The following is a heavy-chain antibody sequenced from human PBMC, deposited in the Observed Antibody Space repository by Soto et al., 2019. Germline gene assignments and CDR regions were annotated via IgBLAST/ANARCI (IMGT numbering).Heavy chain of an antibody. V-gene: IGHV5-51*01. CDR3: ARQSGMDV. D-gene: IGHD5-12*01. Sequence: GESLKISCKTSGYNFAGYWIGWVRQMPGEGLGWLGIIFPGDSDTKYSPSFQGQVIISADKSIRTAYLQWSSLKASDTAIYYCARQSGMDVWGQGTTVTVSS. J-gene: IGHJ6*02. CDR1: GYNFAGYW. CDR2: IFPGDSDT.